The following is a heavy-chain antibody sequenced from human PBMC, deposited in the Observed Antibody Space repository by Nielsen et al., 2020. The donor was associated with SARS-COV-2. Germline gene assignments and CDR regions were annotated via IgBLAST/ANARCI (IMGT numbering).Heavy chain of an antibody. CDR2: ISYDGSNK. Sequence: VRQAPGKGLEWVAVISYDGSNKYYADSVKGRFTISRDNSKNTLYLQMNGLRAEDTAVYYCAKDVRYCSGGSCYGVGFYYYYGMDVWGQGTTVTVSS. J-gene: IGHJ6*02. CDR3: AKDVRYCSGGSCYGVGFYYYYGMDV. V-gene: IGHV3-30*18. D-gene: IGHD2-15*01.